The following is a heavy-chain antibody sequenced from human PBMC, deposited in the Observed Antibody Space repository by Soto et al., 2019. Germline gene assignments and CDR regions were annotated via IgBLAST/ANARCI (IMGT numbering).Heavy chain of an antibody. V-gene: IGHV4-34*01. Sequence: SETLSLTCAVYGGSFSGYYWSWIRQPPGKGLEWIGEINHSGSTNYNPYLKSRVTISVDTSKNQFSLKLSSVTAADTAVYYCARQIAGGYSGYAGYLGYGMDVWGQGTMVTVSS. CDR1: GGSFSGYY. D-gene: IGHD5-12*01. CDR2: INHSGST. J-gene: IGHJ6*02. CDR3: ARQIAGGYSGYAGYLGYGMDV.